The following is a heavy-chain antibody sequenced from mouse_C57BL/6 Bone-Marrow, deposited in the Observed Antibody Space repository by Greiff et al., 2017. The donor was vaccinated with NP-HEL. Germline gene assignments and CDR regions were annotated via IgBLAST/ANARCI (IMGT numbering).Heavy chain of an antibody. Sequence: DVKLVESEGGLVQPGSSMKLSCTASGFTFSDYYMAWVRQVPEKGLEWVANINYDGSSTYYLDSLKSRFIISRDNAKNILYLQMSSLKSEDTATYYCARDLGSSYPYWYFDVWGTGTTVTVSS. CDR1: GFTFSDYY. D-gene: IGHD1-1*01. V-gene: IGHV5-16*01. CDR2: INYDGSST. CDR3: ARDLGSSYPYWYFDV. J-gene: IGHJ1*03.